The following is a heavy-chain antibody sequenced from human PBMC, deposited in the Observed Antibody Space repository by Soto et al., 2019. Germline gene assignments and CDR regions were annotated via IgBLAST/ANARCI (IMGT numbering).Heavy chain of an antibody. V-gene: IGHV4-31*03. CDR3: ARGDNFGGNYYFDY. CDR2: IYYSGTT. J-gene: IGHJ4*01. D-gene: IGHD3-10*01. CDR1: GGSISSGAYY. Sequence: QVQLQEAGPGLVKPSQTLSLTCTVSGGSISSGAYYWSWIRQHPGKGLEWIGYIYYSGTTYYNPSLKSRVSLSGDTSKNQISLRLSSVTAADTAVYYCARGDNFGGNYYFDYWGHGTLVTVSS.